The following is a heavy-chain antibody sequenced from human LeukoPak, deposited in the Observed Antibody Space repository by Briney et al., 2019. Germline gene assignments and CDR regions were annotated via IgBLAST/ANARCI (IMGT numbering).Heavy chain of an antibody. V-gene: IGHV1-2*02. J-gene: IGHJ4*02. CDR3: ARGESGYRSSQELRLYDY. D-gene: IGHD6-13*01. CDR2: INPNTGDT. Sequence: ASVKVSCKASGYTFTDYYIHWVRQAPGQGLEWMGWINPNTGDTKYAQQFQGRVTMTRDTSITTASMELSRLKSDDTALYYCARGESGYRSSQELRLYDYWGQGALVTVSS. CDR1: GYTFTDYY.